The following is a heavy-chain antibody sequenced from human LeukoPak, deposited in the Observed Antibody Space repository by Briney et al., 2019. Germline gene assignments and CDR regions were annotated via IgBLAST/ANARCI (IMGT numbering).Heavy chain of an antibody. J-gene: IGHJ4*02. Sequence: GGSLRLSCEASASTFNNNAIHWARQAPGKGLECVAVVSHDEARKFYADSVRGRFTISRDNSKNTLYVQMNSLRDEDTAVYYCAKDQRWESPHYLDSWGQGTLVTVSS. CDR1: ASTFNNNA. V-gene: IGHV3-30*04. D-gene: IGHD1-26*01. CDR3: AKDQRWESPHYLDS. CDR2: VSHDEARK.